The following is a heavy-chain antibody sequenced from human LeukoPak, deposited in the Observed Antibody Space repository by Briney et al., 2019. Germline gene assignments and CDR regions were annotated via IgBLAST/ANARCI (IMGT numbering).Heavy chain of an antibody. V-gene: IGHV2-5*02. CDR2: IYWDDDK. CDR1: GFSLSTSGVG. J-gene: IGHJ5*02. D-gene: IGHD6-19*01. Sequence: SGPTLVNPTQTLTLTCTFSGFSLSTSGVGVGWIRQPPGKALEWLALIYWDDDKRYSPSLKSRLTITKDTSKNQVVLTMTYMDPVDTATYYCAHRISSGWQNNWFDPWGQGTLVTVSS. CDR3: AHRISSGWQNNWFDP.